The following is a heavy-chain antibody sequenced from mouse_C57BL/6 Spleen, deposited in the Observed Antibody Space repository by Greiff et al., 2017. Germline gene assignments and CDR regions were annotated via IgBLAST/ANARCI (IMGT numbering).Heavy chain of an antibody. Sequence: QVQLQQPGAELVKPGASVKLSCKASGDTFTSYWMHWVKQRPGQGLEWIGMIHPNSGSTNYNEKFKSKATLTVDKSSSTAYMQLSSLTSEDSAVYYCAREGYYGSSPWFAYWGQGTLVTVSA. J-gene: IGHJ3*01. CDR2: IHPNSGST. D-gene: IGHD1-1*01. V-gene: IGHV1-64*01. CDR3: AREGYYGSSPWFAY. CDR1: GDTFTSYW.